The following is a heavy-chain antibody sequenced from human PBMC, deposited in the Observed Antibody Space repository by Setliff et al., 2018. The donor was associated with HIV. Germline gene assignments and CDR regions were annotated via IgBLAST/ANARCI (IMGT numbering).Heavy chain of an antibody. V-gene: IGHV4-30-4*08. J-gene: IGHJ4*02. CDR3: ARTLRAAAMGYFDY. CDR2: IYYSGTT. Sequence: SETLSLTCTVSGDSINSGGYYWSWIRQRPGKGLEWIGNIYYSGTTYYNPSLKSRVTISVDTSKNQFSLKLTSVTAADTAVYYCARTLRAAAMGYFDYWGQGTLVTVSS. D-gene: IGHD5-18*01. CDR1: GDSINSGGYY.